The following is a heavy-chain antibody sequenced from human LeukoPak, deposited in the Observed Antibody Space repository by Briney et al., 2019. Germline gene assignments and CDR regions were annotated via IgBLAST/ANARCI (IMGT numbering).Heavy chain of an antibody. V-gene: IGHV3-21*01. J-gene: IGHJ4*02. D-gene: IGHD3-10*01. CDR1: GFTFSSYS. CDR2: ISSSSSYI. CDR3: ARDWGERRGMVRGVIYFDY. Sequence: GGSLRLSCAASGFTFSSYSMNWVRQAPGKGLEWVPSISSSSSYIYYADSVKGRFTISRDNAKNSLYLQMNSLRAEDTAVYYCARDWGERRGMVRGVIYFDYWGQGTLVTVSS.